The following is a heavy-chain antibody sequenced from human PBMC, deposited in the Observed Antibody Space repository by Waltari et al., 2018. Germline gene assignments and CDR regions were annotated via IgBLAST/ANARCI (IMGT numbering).Heavy chain of an antibody. CDR2: IWYDVSNK. J-gene: IGHJ4*02. Sequence: QVQLVESGGGVVQPGRSLRLSCAASGFTFSSYGMHWVRQAPGKGLEWVAVIWYDVSNKYYADSVKGRFTISRDNSKNTLYLQMNSRRAEDTAVYYCARGAEMATISYYFDYWGQGTLVTVSS. V-gene: IGHV3-33*01. CDR3: ARGAEMATISYYFDY. D-gene: IGHD5-12*01. CDR1: GFTFSSYG.